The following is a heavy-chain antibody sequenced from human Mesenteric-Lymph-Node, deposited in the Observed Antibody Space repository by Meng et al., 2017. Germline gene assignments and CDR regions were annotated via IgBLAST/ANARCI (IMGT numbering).Heavy chain of an antibody. Sequence: QVQLVQVGAGVKKPGASVKVSCKASGYTFTSYDINWVRQATGQGLEWMGWMNPNSGNTGYAQKFQGRVTMTRNTSISTAYMELSSLRSEDTAVYYCARGRGFRWLQLRDYFDYWGQGTLVTVSS. CDR3: ARGRGFRWLQLRDYFDY. J-gene: IGHJ4*02. CDR1: GYTFTSYD. D-gene: IGHD5-24*01. CDR2: MNPNSGNT. V-gene: IGHV1-8*01.